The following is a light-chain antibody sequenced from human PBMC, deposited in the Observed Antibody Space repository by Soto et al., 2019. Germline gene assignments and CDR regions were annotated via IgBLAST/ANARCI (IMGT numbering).Light chain of an antibody. CDR1: QRFGSSN. Sequence: EIVLTQSPGTLSLSPGERGTLSCRASQRFGSSNLAWYQQKPGQAPRLLIYSTSSRATGIPDRFSGSGSGTDFTLTISSLQPEDFATYYCQQSYSTPPITFGQGTRLEIK. CDR2: STS. V-gene: IGKV3-20*01. CDR3: QQSYSTPPIT. J-gene: IGKJ5*01.